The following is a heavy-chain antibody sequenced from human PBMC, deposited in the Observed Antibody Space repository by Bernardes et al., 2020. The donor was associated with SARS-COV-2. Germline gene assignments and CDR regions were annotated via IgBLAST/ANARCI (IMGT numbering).Heavy chain of an antibody. J-gene: IGHJ4*02. Sequence: GGSLRLSCEASGFTFNDYGMNWVRQGTGKGLEWVAGINWNGGSTSYADSVKGRFTISRDNAKNSLYLQMSSLRAEDTALYYCARMRGSGNFFDHWGQGTLVTVSS. CDR3: ARMRGSGNFFDH. V-gene: IGHV3-20*04. D-gene: IGHD6-19*01. CDR1: GFTFNDYG. CDR2: INWNGGST.